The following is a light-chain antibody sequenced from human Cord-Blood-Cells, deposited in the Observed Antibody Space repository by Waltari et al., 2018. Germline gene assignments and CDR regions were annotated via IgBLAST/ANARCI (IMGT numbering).Light chain of an antibody. CDR3: QQYYSTPYT. J-gene: IGKJ2*01. V-gene: IGKV4-1*01. Sequence: DIVLTQSPDSLAVPLGERATINCKSSQGVLYSSNNKNYLAWYHQKPGQPPRLLIYWASTRESGVPDRFSGSGSGTDFTLTISSLQAEDVAVYYCQQYYSTPYTFGQGTKLEIK. CDR1: QGVLYSSNNKNY. CDR2: WAS.